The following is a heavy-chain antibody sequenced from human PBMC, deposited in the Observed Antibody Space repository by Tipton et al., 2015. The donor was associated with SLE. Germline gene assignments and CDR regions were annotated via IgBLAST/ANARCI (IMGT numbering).Heavy chain of an antibody. CDR1: GGSISSGSYY. CDR3: ARHKVGIWAFDI. Sequence: TLSLTCTVSGGSISSGSYYWSWIREPAGKGLEWIGRIYSSGSTNYNPSLKSRVTLSIDTSKNQFSLRLSSVTAADTAVYYCARHKVGIWAFDIWGQGTMVTVSS. V-gene: IGHV4-61*02. D-gene: IGHD5-12*01. CDR2: IYSSGST. J-gene: IGHJ3*02.